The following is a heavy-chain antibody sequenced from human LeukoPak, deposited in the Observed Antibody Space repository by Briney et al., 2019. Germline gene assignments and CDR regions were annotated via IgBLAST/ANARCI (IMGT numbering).Heavy chain of an antibody. V-gene: IGHV4-34*01. Sequence: SETLSLTCAVYGGSFSGYYWSWIRQPPGKGLEWIGEINHSGSTNYNPSLKSRVTISVDTSKNQFSLKLSSVTAADTAVYYCARQGTMTRGGYWLDPWGQGTLVTVSS. CDR3: ARQGTMTRGGYWLDP. CDR1: GGSFSGYY. J-gene: IGHJ5*02. CDR2: INHSGST. D-gene: IGHD3-10*01.